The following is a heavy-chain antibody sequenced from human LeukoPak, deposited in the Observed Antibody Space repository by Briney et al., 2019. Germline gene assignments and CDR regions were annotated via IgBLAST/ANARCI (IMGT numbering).Heavy chain of an antibody. CDR2: IYYSGST. CDR1: GGSIRSSSYY. V-gene: IGHV4-61*01. J-gene: IGHJ4*02. D-gene: IGHD5-24*01. CDR3: ARGNGYNYY. Sequence: PSETLSLTCTVSGGSIRSSSYYWSWIRQPPGKGLEWIGYIYYSGSTNYNPSLKSRLTISVDTSKNQFSLKLSSVTAADTAVYYCARGNGYNYYWGQGTLVTVSS.